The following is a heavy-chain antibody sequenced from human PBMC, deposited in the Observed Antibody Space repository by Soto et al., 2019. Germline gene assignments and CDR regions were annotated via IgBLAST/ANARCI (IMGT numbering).Heavy chain of an antibody. CDR2: INPSGDRT. V-gene: IGHV1-46*01. D-gene: IGHD5-12*01. CDR3: ARGRGYSGDDLQEDGFDV. J-gene: IGHJ3*01. Sequence: QVQLMQSGTEVKEPGASVNLSCKASGYTFSSFYIHWVRQAPGQGLEWVGIINPSGDRTNYAQNCQGRVTMTRDTATSTVYMELSSLRSEDTAVYYCARGRGYSGDDLQEDGFDVWGQGTMVTVS. CDR1: GYTFSSFY.